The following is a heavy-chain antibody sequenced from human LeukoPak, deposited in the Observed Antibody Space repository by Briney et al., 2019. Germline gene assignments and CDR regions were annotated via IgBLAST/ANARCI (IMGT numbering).Heavy chain of an antibody. D-gene: IGHD4-11*01. J-gene: IGHJ3*02. V-gene: IGHV3-30*18. CDR1: GCTFSSYG. CDR3: AKDPTLDAFDI. Sequence: PGGSLRLSCAASGCTFSSYGMHWVREAPGKGLEWVAVISYDGSNKYYADSVKGRFTISRDNSKNTLYLQMNSLRAEDTAVYYCAKDPTLDAFDIWGQGTMVTVSS. CDR2: ISYDGSNK.